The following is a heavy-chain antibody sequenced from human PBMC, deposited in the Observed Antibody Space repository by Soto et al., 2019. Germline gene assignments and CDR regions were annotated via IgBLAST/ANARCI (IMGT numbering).Heavy chain of an antibody. CDR1: GFTFSSYA. CDR2: ISYDGSNK. CDR3: ARVPSYGDYSQ. Sequence: QVQLVESGGGVVQPGRSLRLSCAASGFTFSSYAMHWVRQAPGKGLEWVAVISYDGSNKYYADSVKGRFTISRDNSKNTLYRQMNSLRAEDTAVYYWARVPSYGDYSQWGQGTLVTVSS. V-gene: IGHV3-30-3*01. J-gene: IGHJ4*02. D-gene: IGHD4-17*01.